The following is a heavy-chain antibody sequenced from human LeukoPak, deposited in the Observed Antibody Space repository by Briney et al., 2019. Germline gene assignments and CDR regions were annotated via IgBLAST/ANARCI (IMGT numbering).Heavy chain of an antibody. CDR1: GYTFTGYY. Sequence: ASVKVSCKASGYTFTGYYMHWVRQAPGQGLEWMGWINPNSGGTNYAQKFQGWVTMTRDTSISTAYMELSRLRSDDTAVYYCARVSSSRLRYDAFDIWGQGTMVTVSS. D-gene: IGHD6-13*01. V-gene: IGHV1-2*04. CDR3: ARVSSSRLRYDAFDI. J-gene: IGHJ3*02. CDR2: INPNSGGT.